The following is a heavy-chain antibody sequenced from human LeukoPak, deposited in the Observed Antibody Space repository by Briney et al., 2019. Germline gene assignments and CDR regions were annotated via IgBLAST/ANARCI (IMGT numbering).Heavy chain of an antibody. CDR1: GFTFSSYA. Sequence: GRSLRLSCAASGFTFSSYAMHWVRQAPGKGLEWVAVISYDGSNKYYADSVKGRFTISRDNSKNTLYLQMNSLRAEDTAVYYCARSGGYCSSTRCRASYYYYGMDVWGKGTTVTVSS. V-gene: IGHV3-30*04. CDR2: ISYDGSNK. J-gene: IGHJ6*04. D-gene: IGHD2-2*01. CDR3: ARSGGYCSSTRCRASYYYYGMDV.